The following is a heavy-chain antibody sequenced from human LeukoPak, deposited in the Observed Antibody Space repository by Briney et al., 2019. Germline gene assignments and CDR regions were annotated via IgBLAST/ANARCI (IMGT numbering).Heavy chain of an antibody. CDR1: EFSFETYW. CDR2: MKQDGSDK. V-gene: IGHV3-7*01. CDR3: VRQFYDESIGYRPLDF. Sequence: AGGSLRLSGVALEFSFETYWISWVRQAPGKGREWVANMKQDGSDKYYVDSVKGRFTISRDNAQNSLSLQMNSLRAEDTAMYYCVRQFYDESIGYRPLDFWGQGIVVTVSS. J-gene: IGHJ4*02. D-gene: IGHD3-22*01.